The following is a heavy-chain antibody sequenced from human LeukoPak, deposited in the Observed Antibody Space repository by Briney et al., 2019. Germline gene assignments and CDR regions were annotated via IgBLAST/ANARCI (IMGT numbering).Heavy chain of an antibody. CDR1: GFTFSNAW. CDR2: IKSKTDGGTT. Sequence: GGSLRLSCAASGFTFSNAWMSWVRQAPGKGLEWVGRIKSKTDGGTTDYAAPVKGRFTISRDDSKNTLYLQMNSLKTEDTAVYYCTTELTLAYDSSGYYFSYWGQGTLVTVSS. V-gene: IGHV3-15*01. CDR3: TTELTLAYDSSGYYFSY. J-gene: IGHJ4*02. D-gene: IGHD3-22*01.